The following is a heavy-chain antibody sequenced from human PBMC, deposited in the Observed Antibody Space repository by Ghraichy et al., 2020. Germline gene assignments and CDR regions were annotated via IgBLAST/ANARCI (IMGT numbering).Heavy chain of an antibody. Sequence: SETLSLTCTVSGGSISSSSYYWAWIRQTPGKGLEWIGNFYYNGETSYNPSLMRRATISGDTTKNQFFLKLNSVTAADTAVYYCARDGTMSYWGQGTLVTVSS. V-gene: IGHV4-39*01. CDR2: FYYNGET. J-gene: IGHJ4*02. CDR1: GGSISSSSYY. D-gene: IGHD1-7*01. CDR3: ARDGTMSY.